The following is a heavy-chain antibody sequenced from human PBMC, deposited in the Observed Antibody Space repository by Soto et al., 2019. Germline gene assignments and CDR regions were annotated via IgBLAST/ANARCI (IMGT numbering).Heavy chain of an antibody. CDR2: IYYSGST. Sequence: SETLSLTCTVSGGSISSSSYYWGWIRQPPGKGLEWIGSIYYSGSTYYNPSLKSRVTISIDTSKNQFSLSLRSVTAADTAVYYCASLFCCRWRRSLRCTVCWGQ. V-gene: IGHV4-39*01. CDR1: GGSISSSSYY. D-gene: IGHD2-15*01. J-gene: IGHJ1*01. CDR3: ASLFCCRWRRSLRCTVC.